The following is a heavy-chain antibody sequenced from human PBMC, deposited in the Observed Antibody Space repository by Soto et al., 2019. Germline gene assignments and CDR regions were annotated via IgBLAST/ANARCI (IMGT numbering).Heavy chain of an antibody. Sequence: PGGSLRLSCLASGFSLSNSGMFWVRQAPGKGLEWISYISRSHSAIYYADSVKGRFTMSRDNAKNSIFLQMNSLTDEDRAVFYCAGEWPNGYIHYLVKTWGQG. D-gene: IGHD5-12*01. CDR2: ISRSHSAI. V-gene: IGHV3-48*02. CDR3: AGEWPNGYIHYLVKT. J-gene: IGHJ5*02. CDR1: GFSLSNSG.